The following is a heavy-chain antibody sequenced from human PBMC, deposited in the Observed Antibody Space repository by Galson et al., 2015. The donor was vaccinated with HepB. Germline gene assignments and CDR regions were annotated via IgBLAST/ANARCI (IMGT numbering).Heavy chain of an antibody. D-gene: IGHD4-11*01. CDR1: GFSFRTYG. CDR3: AKDRGDYGNWGAFDI. J-gene: IGHJ3*02. Sequence: SLRLSCAASGFSFRTYGMTWVRQAPGKGLESVSAISGSGDRTFYADSVKGRFTISRDNSKNTLYLQMSSLGAEDAAVYYCAKDRGDYGNWGAFDIWGQGTMVTVSS. CDR2: ISGSGDRT. V-gene: IGHV3-23*01.